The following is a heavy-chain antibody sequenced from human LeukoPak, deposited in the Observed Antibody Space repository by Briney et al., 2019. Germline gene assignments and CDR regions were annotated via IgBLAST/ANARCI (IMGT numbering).Heavy chain of an antibody. CDR2: ITPLFGTA. CDR1: GGTFSKYT. J-gene: IGHJ4*02. CDR3: AKDQPLYCGGDCYSDY. D-gene: IGHD2-21*02. Sequence: ASVKVSCKASGGTFSKYTISWVRQRPGQGLEWMGGITPLFGTANYAQKFQGRVMITADESASTAYMELSSLRSEDTAVYYCAKDQPLYCGGDCYSDYWGQGTLVTVSS. V-gene: IGHV1-69*13.